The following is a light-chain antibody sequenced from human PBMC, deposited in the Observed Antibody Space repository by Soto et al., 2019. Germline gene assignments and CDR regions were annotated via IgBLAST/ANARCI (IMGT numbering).Light chain of an antibody. CDR3: QHYHGWPIT. J-gene: IGKJ5*01. V-gene: IGKV3-20*01. Sequence: NVFVQSPGTLSFSPGERATLSCRASQFVTSFLAWYQQKPGQAPRLLIYGASSRATGIPDRFSGSGSGTDFTLTISRLEPEDFAVYYCQHYHGWPITFGQGTRLEIK. CDR1: QFVTSF. CDR2: GAS.